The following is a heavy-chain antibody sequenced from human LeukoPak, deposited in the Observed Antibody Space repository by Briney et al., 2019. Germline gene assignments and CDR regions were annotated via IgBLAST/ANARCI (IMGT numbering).Heavy chain of an antibody. V-gene: IGHV4-59*01. J-gene: IGHJ4*02. CDR3: ARVVYSYGYSFDY. D-gene: IGHD5-18*01. Sequence: SETLSLTCTVSGGSTSANYWSWIRQPPGKGLEWIGYISYNGNTKNNPSLKSRVTISVDTSKNQFSLRLSSVTAADTAVYYCARVVYSYGYSFDYWGQGTLVTVSS. CDR2: ISYNGNT. CDR1: GGSTSANY.